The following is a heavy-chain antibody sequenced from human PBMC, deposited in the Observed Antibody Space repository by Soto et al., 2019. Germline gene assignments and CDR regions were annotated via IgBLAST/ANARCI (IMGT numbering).Heavy chain of an antibody. CDR1: GFTFSSYA. CDR2: ISGSGGST. J-gene: IGHJ6*02. CDR3: AKARLWGGDGYNSYYYNAMDV. Sequence: GGSLRLSCAASGFTFSSYAMSWVRQAPGKGLEWVSAISGSGGSTYYADSVKGRFTISRDNAKNSLYLQMNSLRPEDTALYYCAKARLWGGDGYNSYYYNAMDVWGQGTTVTVS. V-gene: IGHV3-23*01. D-gene: IGHD3-16*01.